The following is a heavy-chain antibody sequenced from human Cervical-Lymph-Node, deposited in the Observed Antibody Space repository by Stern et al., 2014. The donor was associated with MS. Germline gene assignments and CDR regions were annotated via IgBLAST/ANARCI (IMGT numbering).Heavy chain of an antibody. V-gene: IGHV1-69*01. D-gene: IGHD1-1*01. J-gene: IGHJ6*02. Sequence: VQLVESGAEVKKPGSSVKVSCKASGGTFSSQALSWVRQAPGQGLEWLGGIIPIFGAAHYAQKFQGRVTITADESTSTVYMELRGLRSDDTAVYYCARDEIGQTTTHYYYYGMDVWGQGTTVIVSS. CDR2: IIPIFGAA. CDR3: ARDEIGQTTTHYYYYGMDV. CDR1: GGTFSSQA.